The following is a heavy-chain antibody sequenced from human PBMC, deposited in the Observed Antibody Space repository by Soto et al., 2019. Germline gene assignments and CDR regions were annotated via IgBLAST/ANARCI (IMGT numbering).Heavy chain of an antibody. Sequence: EVQLVESGGGLVQPGGYLRLSCAASGFTVSSNYMSWVRQAPGKGLEWVSVIYSGGSTYYADCVKGRFTISRHNSKNTLYLLMNSLRAEDTAVYYCARDFRPPYGVRYFDYWGQGTLVTVSS. V-gene: IGHV3-53*04. CDR3: ARDFRPPYGVRYFDY. CDR2: IYSGGST. CDR1: GFTVSSNY. D-gene: IGHD4-17*01. J-gene: IGHJ4*02.